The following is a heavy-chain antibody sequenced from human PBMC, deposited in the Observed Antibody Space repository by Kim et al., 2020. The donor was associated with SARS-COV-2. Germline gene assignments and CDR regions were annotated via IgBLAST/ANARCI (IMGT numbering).Heavy chain of an antibody. CDR3: ATLSSGHNWPLFDY. V-gene: IGHV5-51*01. Sequence: SPSFQGQVTLSADKSISTAYLQWSSLKASDTAMYYCATLSSGHNWPLFDYWGQGTLVTVSS. J-gene: IGHJ4*02. D-gene: IGHD6-19*01.